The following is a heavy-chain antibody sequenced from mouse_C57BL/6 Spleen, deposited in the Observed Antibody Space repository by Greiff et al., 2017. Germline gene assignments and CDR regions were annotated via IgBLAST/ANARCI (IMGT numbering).Heavy chain of an antibody. V-gene: IGHV1-78*01. CDR3: ARFYYYGRNYFDY. D-gene: IGHD1-1*01. J-gene: IGHJ2*01. CDR1: GYTFTDHT. CDR2: IYPRDGST. Sequence: QVQLKESDAELVKPGASVKISCKVSGYTFTDHTIHWMKQRPEQGLEWIGYIYPRDGSTKYNEKFKGKATLTAYKSSITAYMQLNSLTSEYSAVYFCARFYYYGRNYFDYWGQGTTLTVSS.